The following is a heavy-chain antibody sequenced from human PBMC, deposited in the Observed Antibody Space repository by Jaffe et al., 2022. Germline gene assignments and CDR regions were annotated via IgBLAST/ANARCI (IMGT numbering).Heavy chain of an antibody. CDR3: ARDRRHYDILTSANYYYYYMDV. CDR2: IYYSGST. V-gene: IGHV4-59*01. D-gene: IGHD3-9*01. J-gene: IGHJ6*03. Sequence: QVQLQESGPGLVKPSETLSLTCTVSGGSISSYYWSWIRQPPGKGLEWIGYIYYSGSTNYNPSLKSRVTISVDTSKNQFSLKLSSVTAADTAVYYCARDRRHYDILTSANYYYYYMDVWGKGTTVTVSS. CDR1: GGSISSYY.